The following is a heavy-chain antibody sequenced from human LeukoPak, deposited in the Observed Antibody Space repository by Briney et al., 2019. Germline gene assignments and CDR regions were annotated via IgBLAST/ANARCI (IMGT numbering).Heavy chain of an antibody. CDR2: IFRTGST. D-gene: IGHD4-23*01. Sequence: PSQTLPLTCTVSGDSISSGGYYWSWVRQHPGRGLEWIGYIFRTGSTYYNPSLKSRVSISRDASKNQFSLRLSSVTAADTAVYYCARVPLPYGGNSGFDYWGQGTLVTVSS. CDR3: ARVPLPYGGNSGFDY. V-gene: IGHV4-31*03. J-gene: IGHJ4*02. CDR1: GDSISSGGYY.